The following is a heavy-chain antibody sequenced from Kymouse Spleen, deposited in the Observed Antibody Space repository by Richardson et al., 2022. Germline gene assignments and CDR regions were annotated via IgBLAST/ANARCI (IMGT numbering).Heavy chain of an antibody. CDR3: ARGGVRGVIHLDY. D-gene: IGHD3-10*01. Sequence: QVQLQQWGAGLLKPSETLSLTCAVYGGSFSGYYWSWIRQPPGKGLEWIGEINHSGSTNYNPSLKSRVTISVDTSKNQFSLKLSSVTAADTAVYYCARGGVRGVIHLDYWGQGTLVTVSS. J-gene: IGHJ4*02. CDR1: GGSFSGYY. CDR2: INHSGST. V-gene: IGHV4-34*01.